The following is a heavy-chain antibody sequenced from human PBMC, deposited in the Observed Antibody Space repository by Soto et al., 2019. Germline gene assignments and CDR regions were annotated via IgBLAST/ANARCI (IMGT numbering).Heavy chain of an antibody. CDR3: ARDQKRASYYYDSSGYPAIIDY. Sequence: QVQLVQSGAEVKKPGASVKVSCKASGYTFTSYAMHWVRQAPGQRLEWMGWNNAGNGNTKYSQKFQGRVTITRDTSASTAYMELSSLRSEDTAVYYCARDQKRASYYYDSSGYPAIIDYWGQGTLVTVSS. CDR2: NNAGNGNT. CDR1: GYTFTSYA. V-gene: IGHV1-3*01. J-gene: IGHJ4*02. D-gene: IGHD3-22*01.